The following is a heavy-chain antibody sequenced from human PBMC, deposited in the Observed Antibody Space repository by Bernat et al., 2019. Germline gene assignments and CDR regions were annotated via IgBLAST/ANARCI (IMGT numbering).Heavy chain of an antibody. CDR2: INHSGST. CDR1: GFTFSDYY. J-gene: IGHJ3*02. V-gene: IGHV4-34*01. D-gene: IGHD3-9*01. Sequence: QVQLVESGGGLVKPGGSLRLSCAASGFTFSDYYMSWIRQPPGKGLEWIGEINHSGSTNYNPSLKSRVTISVDTSKNQFSLKLSSVTAADTAVYYCARGPPRAQYYDILTGYYRPAFDIWGQGTMVTVSS. CDR3: ARGPPRAQYYDILTGYYRPAFDI.